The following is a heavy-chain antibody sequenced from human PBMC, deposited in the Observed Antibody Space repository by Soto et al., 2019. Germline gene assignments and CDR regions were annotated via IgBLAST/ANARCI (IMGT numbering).Heavy chain of an antibody. J-gene: IGHJ4*02. CDR1: GFTVSSKY. V-gene: IGHV3-53*01. D-gene: IGHD6-6*01. Sequence: GWSLRLSCAASGFTVSSKYMSWVRQAPGKGLEWVSFIYSGGSTYYADSVKGRFTISRDNAKNTLYLQMNSLRAEDTAVYYCVRDYPPSPYWGQGTLVTVSS. CDR3: VRDYPPSPY. CDR2: IYSGGST.